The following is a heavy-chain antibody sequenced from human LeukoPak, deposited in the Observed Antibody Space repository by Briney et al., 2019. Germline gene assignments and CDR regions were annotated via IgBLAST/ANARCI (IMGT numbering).Heavy chain of an antibody. Sequence: GGSLRLSCVASALAFTDYEMKWVRQAPGKGLEWLSYINDGGNHTPQIHSVRGRFIMSRATAQNTLFMKMNTLQAADKAVYYCARAPKCSYPGYVGRWGQGTLVTVSS. CDR2: INDGGNHT. CDR3: ARAPKCSYPGYVGR. D-gene: IGHD5-12*01. CDR1: ALAFTDYE. V-gene: IGHV3-48*03. J-gene: IGHJ4*02.